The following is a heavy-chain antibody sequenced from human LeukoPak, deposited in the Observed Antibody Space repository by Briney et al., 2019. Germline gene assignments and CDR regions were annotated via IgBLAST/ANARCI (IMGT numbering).Heavy chain of an antibody. D-gene: IGHD1-26*01. J-gene: IGHJ4*02. Sequence: SGGSLRLSCAASGFTFSSYAMSWVRQAPGEGLEWVSAISGSGGSTYYADSVKGRFTISRDNSKNTLYLQMNSLRAEDTAVYYCAKEWSDPSYSGSYYVGFFDYWGQGTLVTVSS. CDR1: GFTFSSYA. CDR2: ISGSGGST. CDR3: AKEWSDPSYSGSYYVGFFDY. V-gene: IGHV3-23*01.